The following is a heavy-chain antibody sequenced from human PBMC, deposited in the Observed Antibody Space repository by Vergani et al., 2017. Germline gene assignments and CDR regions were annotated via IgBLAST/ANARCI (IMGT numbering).Heavy chain of an antibody. CDR2: IDEYGNRA. V-gene: IGHV3-74*03. D-gene: IGHD2-8*02. CDR3: VRTEYCTGIACNTRFDS. CDR1: GFSFNTYW. J-gene: IGHJ5*01. Sequence: EVQLVESGGGSVQSGGSLRLSCVASGFSFNTYWMHWVRQVPGKGLMWVARIDEYGNRATYGDFETGRFTISRDNAKNTVFLQMNNRRADDAGVYYCVRTEYCTGIACNTRFDSWGQGALVTVSS.